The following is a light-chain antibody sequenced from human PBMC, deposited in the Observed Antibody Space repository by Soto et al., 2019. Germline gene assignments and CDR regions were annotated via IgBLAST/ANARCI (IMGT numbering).Light chain of an antibody. J-gene: IGLJ1*01. Sequence: QSALTQPASVSGSPGQSITISCTGTSSDVGGYDYVSWYQQHPGKAPKVMIYEVNNRPSGVSNRFSGSKSGSTASLTISGLQAEDEADYYCCSHTRTSTYVFGTGTKLTVL. CDR3: CSHTRTSTYV. CDR2: EVN. V-gene: IGLV2-14*01. CDR1: SSDVGGYDY.